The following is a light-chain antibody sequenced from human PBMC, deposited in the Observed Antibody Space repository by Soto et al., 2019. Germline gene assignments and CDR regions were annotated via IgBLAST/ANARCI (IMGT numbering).Light chain of an antibody. CDR3: QQYYTSPDT. Sequence: DIVMTQSPDSLAVSLGERATINCKSSQSVLFWSDNKNYLAWYQQRSGQPPKLLIYWASTRESGVPDRFSGSGSGTDFTLAISSLQAEDVAVYYCQQYYTSPDTFGQGTKLEIK. CDR2: WAS. V-gene: IGKV4-1*01. CDR1: QSVLFWSDNKNY. J-gene: IGKJ2*01.